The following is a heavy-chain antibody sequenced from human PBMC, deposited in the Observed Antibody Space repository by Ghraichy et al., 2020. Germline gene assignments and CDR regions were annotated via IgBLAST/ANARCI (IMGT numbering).Heavy chain of an antibody. Sequence: SETLSLTCTVSGGSISSYYWSWIRQPAGKGLEWIGRIYTSGSTNYNPSLKSRVTMSVDTSKNQFSLKLSSLTAADTAVYYCAREDCSSTSCYWGYYGMDVWGQGTTVTVSS. V-gene: IGHV4-4*07. D-gene: IGHD2-2*01. CDR3: AREDCSSTSCYWGYYGMDV. CDR2: IYTSGST. CDR1: GGSISSYY. J-gene: IGHJ6*02.